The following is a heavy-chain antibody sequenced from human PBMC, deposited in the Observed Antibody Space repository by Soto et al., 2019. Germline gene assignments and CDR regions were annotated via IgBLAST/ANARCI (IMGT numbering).Heavy chain of an antibody. CDR2: ISYDGSNK. CDR3: VGGQYYFDY. V-gene: IGHV3-30*03. Sequence: QVQLVESGGGVVQPGRSLRLSCVASGFPFTSYGMHWVREAPGKGLEWVAVISYDGSNKYYADSVKGRFPISRDNSKNTLYLQMNSLRPEDTALYYCVGGQYYFDYRGQGTLVTVSS. J-gene: IGHJ4*02. CDR1: GFPFTSYG. D-gene: IGHD3-10*01.